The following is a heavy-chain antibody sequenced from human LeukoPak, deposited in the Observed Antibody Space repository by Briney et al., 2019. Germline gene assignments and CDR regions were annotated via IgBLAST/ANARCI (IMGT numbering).Heavy chain of an antibody. CDR1: GFTFSSYS. CDR2: ISSSSSYI. CDR3: ARVSGYSYGRNWFDP. D-gene: IGHD5-18*01. Sequence: PGGSLRLSCAAPGFTFSSYSMNWVRQAPGKGLEWVSSISSSSSYIYYADSVKGRFTISRDNAKNSLYLQMNSLRAEDTAVYYCARVSGYSYGRNWFDPWGQGTLVTVSS. V-gene: IGHV3-21*01. J-gene: IGHJ5*02.